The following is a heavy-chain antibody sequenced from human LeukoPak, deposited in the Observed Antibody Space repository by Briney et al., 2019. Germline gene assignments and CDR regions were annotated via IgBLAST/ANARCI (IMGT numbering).Heavy chain of an antibody. CDR2: ISYDGSNK. Sequence: GGSLRLSCAASGFTFSSYGMSWVRQAPGKGLEWVAVISYDGSNKYYADSVKGRFTISRDNSKNTLYLQMNSLRAEDTAVYYCARESYDFWSGYQSAVEYYYYMDVWGKGTTVTVSS. CDR1: GFTFSSYG. D-gene: IGHD3-3*01. J-gene: IGHJ6*03. V-gene: IGHV3-30*03. CDR3: ARESYDFWSGYQSAVEYYYYMDV.